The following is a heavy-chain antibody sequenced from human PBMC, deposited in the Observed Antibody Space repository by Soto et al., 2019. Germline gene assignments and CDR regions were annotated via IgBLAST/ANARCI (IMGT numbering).Heavy chain of an antibody. CDR1: GYTFTSYG. J-gene: IGHJ1*01. CDR2: ISAYSGNT. V-gene: IGHV1-18*04. CDR3: ARDLRVGATNAEYFQH. D-gene: IGHD1-26*01. Sequence: ASVKVSCKAAGYTFTSYGISWVRQAPGQGLEWMGWISAYSGNTNYAQKLQGRVTMTTDTSTSTAYMELRSLRSDDTAVYYCARDLRVGATNAEYFQHWGQGTLVTVSS.